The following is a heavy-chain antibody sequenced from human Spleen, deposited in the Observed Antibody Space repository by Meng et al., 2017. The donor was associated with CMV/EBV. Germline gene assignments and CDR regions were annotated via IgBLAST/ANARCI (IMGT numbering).Heavy chain of an antibody. D-gene: IGHD3/OR15-3a*01. J-gene: IGHJ3*02. Sequence: GESLKISCAASGFTVSSNYMSWVRQAPGKGLKWVAVIWSDGDNKRYADSVKGRFTISRDNSKNTLFLQMNSLRAEDTAVYYCAVWGGTGAFDIWGQGTKVTVSS. CDR2: IWSDGDNK. V-gene: IGHV3-33*08. CDR3: AVWGGTGAFDI. CDR1: GFTVSSNY.